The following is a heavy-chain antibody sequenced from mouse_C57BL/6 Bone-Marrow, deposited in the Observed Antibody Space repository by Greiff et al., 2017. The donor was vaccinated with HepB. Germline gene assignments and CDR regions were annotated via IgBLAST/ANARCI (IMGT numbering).Heavy chain of an antibody. D-gene: IGHD2-5*01. CDR2: INPNNGGT. CDR3: ARKRETYYSKGWYFDV. V-gene: IGHV1-18*01. CDR1: GYTFTDYN. Sequence: EVQLQQSGPELVKPGASVKIPCKASGYTFTDYNMDWVKQSHGKSLEWIGDINPNNGGTIYNQKFKGKATLTVDKSYSTAYMELRSLTSEDTAVYYCARKRETYYSKGWYFDVWGTGTTVTVSS. J-gene: IGHJ1*03.